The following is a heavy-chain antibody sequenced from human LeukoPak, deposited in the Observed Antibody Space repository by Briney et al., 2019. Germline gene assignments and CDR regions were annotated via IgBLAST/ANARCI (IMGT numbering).Heavy chain of an antibody. CDR3: ARPKGEGGIVAAPDY. J-gene: IGHJ4*02. V-gene: IGHV3-23*01. CDR2: ISCSGGNT. D-gene: IGHD2-15*01. Sequence: GGSLRLSCAAYGFTFSSYSMNWVRQAPGKGLEWVSAISCSGGNTYYADSVKGRFIISRDNSENTLYLQMNSLIAEDPAVYFCARPKGEGGIVAAPDYWGQGTLVTVSS. CDR1: GFTFSSYS.